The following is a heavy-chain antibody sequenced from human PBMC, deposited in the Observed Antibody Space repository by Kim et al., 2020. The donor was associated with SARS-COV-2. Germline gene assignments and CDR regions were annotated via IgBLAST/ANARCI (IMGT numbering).Heavy chain of an antibody. V-gene: IGHV4-39*01. Sequence: SETLSLTCTVSGGSISSSSYYWGWIRQPPGKGRVWNGSIYYSGSTYYNLTLQSRVTISVDTSQNQLSLNLRSVPAADTAVCYCASPTKQYYDYVWGSDRSGYGMDVWGQETTVTVSS. CDR3: ASPTKQYYDYVWGSDRSGYGMDV. J-gene: IGHJ6*02. D-gene: IGHD3-16*02. CDR1: GGSISSSSYY. CDR2: IYYSGST.